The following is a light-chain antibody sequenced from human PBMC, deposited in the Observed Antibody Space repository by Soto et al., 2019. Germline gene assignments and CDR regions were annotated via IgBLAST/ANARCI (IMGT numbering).Light chain of an antibody. CDR3: AAWDDSLNGVV. J-gene: IGLJ2*01. Sequence: QSVLTQPPSASGTPGQRVTISCSGRNSNIGSNTVNWYQHLPGTAPKLLIYNNNQWPSGVPDRFSGSKSGTSASLAISGLQSEDEAEYYCAAWDDSLNGVVFGGGTKLTVL. CDR1: NSNIGSNT. V-gene: IGLV1-44*01. CDR2: NNN.